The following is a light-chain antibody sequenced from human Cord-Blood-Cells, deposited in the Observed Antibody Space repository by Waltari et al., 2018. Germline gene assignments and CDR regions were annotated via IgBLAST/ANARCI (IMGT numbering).Light chain of an antibody. Sequence: DIQMTQSPSSLSASVGDRVTITCRASQSISSYLNWYQQKPGKAPKLLIYAASSLQSGVPSRFSCSGSGTDFTLTISSLQPDDFSTYYCQQSYSTPLTFGGGTNVEIK. J-gene: IGKJ4*01. CDR2: AAS. CDR3: QQSYSTPLT. CDR1: QSISSY. V-gene: IGKV1-39*01.